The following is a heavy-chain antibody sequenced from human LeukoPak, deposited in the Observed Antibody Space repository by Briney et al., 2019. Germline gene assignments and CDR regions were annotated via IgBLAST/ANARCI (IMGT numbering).Heavy chain of an antibody. CDR2: IYYNGST. J-gene: IGHJ4*02. Sequence: SETLSLTCTVSGGSISYYYWSWIRQPPGKGLEWIGYIYYNGSTNYNPSLKSRVTISVDMSKNQFSLKVTSVTAADTAIYYCARKGGHFGYWGQGTLVTVSS. V-gene: IGHV4-59*01. D-gene: IGHD2-15*01. CDR3: ARKGGHFGY. CDR1: GGSISYYY.